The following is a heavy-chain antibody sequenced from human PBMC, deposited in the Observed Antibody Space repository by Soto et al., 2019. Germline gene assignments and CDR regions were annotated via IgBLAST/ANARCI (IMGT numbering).Heavy chain of an antibody. J-gene: IGHJ6*02. CDR1: GYTFTSYA. CDR3: ASGLDTAMVPDYYYYYGMDV. Sequence: ASVKVSCKASGYTFTSYAMHWVRQAPGQRLEWMGWINAGNGNTKYSQKFQGRVTITRDTSASTAYMELSSLRPEDTAVYYCASGLDTAMVPDYYYYYGMDVWGQGTTVTVSS. D-gene: IGHD5-18*01. CDR2: INAGNGNT. V-gene: IGHV1-3*01.